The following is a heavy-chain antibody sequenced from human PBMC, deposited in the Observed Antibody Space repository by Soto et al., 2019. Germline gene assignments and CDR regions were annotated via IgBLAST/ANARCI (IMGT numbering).Heavy chain of an antibody. Sequence: QITLKESGPPLVKPTQTLTLTCTFSGFSPSTTGVGVGWIRQPPGKALEWLALIYWDDGKRYSPSLKSRLTITEDTSKHQVVLTRTNLDPEDTATLCCAHARRPYYCSGMDVWGPGTAVTVSS. V-gene: IGHV2-5*02. J-gene: IGHJ6*02. CDR3: AHARRPYYCSGMDV. CDR1: GFSPSTTGVG. CDR2: IYWDDGK.